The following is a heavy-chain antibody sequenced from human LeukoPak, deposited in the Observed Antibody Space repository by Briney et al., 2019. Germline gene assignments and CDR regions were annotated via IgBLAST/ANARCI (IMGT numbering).Heavy chain of an antibody. CDR1: GFTFDDYA. V-gene: IGHV3-9*01. Sequence: PGGSLRLSCAASGFTFDDYAMHWVRQAPGKGLEWVSGISWNSGSIGYADSVKGRFTISRDNAKNSLYLQMNSLRAEDTALYYCAKSAIWFGELTGRNWFDPWGQGTLVTVSS. D-gene: IGHD3-10*01. CDR3: AKSAIWFGELTGRNWFDP. J-gene: IGHJ5*02. CDR2: ISWNSGSI.